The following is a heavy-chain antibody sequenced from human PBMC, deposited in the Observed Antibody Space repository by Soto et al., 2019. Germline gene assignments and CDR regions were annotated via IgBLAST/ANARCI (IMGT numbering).Heavy chain of an antibody. CDR1: GGTFSGHG. Sequence: SVKVSCKASGGTFSGHGIAWVRQVPGQGLEWMGGIMPTLGSATYAPKFQGRVTISADKSTSTAYMELSSLRSEDTAVYFCASERSAQSIDYWGQGTLVTVS. CDR3: ASERSAQSIDY. CDR2: IMPTLGSA. V-gene: IGHV1-69*10. D-gene: IGHD1-26*01. J-gene: IGHJ4*02.